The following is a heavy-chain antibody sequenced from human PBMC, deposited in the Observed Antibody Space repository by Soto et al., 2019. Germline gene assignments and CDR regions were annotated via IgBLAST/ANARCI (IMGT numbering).Heavy chain of an antibody. CDR1: GYSFTSYW. Sequence: GESLKISCEGSGYSFTSYWIGWVRQMPGKGLEWMGIIYPGDSDTRYSPSFQGQVTISADKSISTAYLQWSSLKASDTAMYYCARYIAAAGLDFDYWGQGTLVTVSS. J-gene: IGHJ4*02. V-gene: IGHV5-51*01. D-gene: IGHD6-13*01. CDR3: ARYIAAAGLDFDY. CDR2: IYPGDSDT.